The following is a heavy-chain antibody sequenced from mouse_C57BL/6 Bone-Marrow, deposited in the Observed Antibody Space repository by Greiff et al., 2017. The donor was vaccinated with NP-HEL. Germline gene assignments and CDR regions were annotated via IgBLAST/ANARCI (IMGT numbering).Heavy chain of an antibody. Sequence: VQLQQTGAELAKPGASVKLSCKASGYTFTSYWMHWVKQRPGQGLEWIGYINPSSGYNKYNQKFKDKATLTADKSSSTAYMQLSSLTYEDSAVYYCAREEFYPYYAMDYWGQGTSVTVSS. CDR1: GYTFTSYW. J-gene: IGHJ4*01. CDR2: INPSSGYN. V-gene: IGHV1-7*01. D-gene: IGHD2-1*01. CDR3: AREEFYPYYAMDY.